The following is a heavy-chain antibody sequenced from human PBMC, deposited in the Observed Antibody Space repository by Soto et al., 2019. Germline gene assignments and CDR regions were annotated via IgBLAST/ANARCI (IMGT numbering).Heavy chain of an antibody. Sequence: SETLSLTCTVSGGSISSSSYYWGWIRQPPGKVLEWIVSIYYSGSTYYNPSLKSRVTISLDTSNDQFSLKLSSVTSADTAVYYFARHNDSLMAKTQTFDYWGQGTLVTVSS. CDR1: GGSISSSSYY. CDR2: IYYSGST. V-gene: IGHV4-39*01. CDR3: ARHNDSLMAKTQTFDY. J-gene: IGHJ4*02. D-gene: IGHD3-22*01.